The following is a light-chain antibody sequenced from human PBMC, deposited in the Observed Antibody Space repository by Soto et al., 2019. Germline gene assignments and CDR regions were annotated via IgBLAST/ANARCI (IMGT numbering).Light chain of an antibody. CDR3: CSYAGSYTYV. CDR1: SSDVGGYNY. V-gene: IGLV2-11*01. CDR2: DVS. J-gene: IGLJ1*01. Sequence: QSALTQPRSVSGSPGQSVTISCTGTSSDVGGYNYVSWYQHYPGKASKLIIYDVSKRPSGVPDRFSGSKSGNTASLTISGLQAEDEADYYCCSYAGSYTYVFGTGTKLTVL.